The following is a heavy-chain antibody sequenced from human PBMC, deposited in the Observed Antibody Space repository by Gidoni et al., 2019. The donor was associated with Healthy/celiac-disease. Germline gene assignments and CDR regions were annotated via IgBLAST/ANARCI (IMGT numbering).Heavy chain of an antibody. J-gene: IGHJ4*02. CDR2: IYTSGST. V-gene: IGHV4-61*02. CDR1: GGSISRGNYY. D-gene: IGHD3-10*01. Sequence: QVQLQESGPRLVKSSQTLSLTCPVSGGSISRGNYYWSWIRQPAGKGLEWIGRIYTSGSTNYNSSLKRRVTISLDTSKNQFSLKLSSLTAADTAVYYCARSPYYYGSGSYYYKYYFDYWGQGTLVSVSS. CDR3: ARSPYYYGSGSYYYKYYFDY.